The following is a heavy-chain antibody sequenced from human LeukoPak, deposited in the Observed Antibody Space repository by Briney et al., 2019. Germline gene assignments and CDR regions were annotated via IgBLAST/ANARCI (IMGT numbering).Heavy chain of an antibody. D-gene: IGHD2-15*01. J-gene: IGHJ6*03. Sequence: GGSLRLSCAASGFTFSSYGMHRVRQAPGKGLEWVAFIRYDGSNKYYADSVKGRFTISRDNSKNTLYLQMNSLRAEDTAVYYCAKQGIVVVVAAKPSYYYYYMDVWGKGTTVTISS. V-gene: IGHV3-30*02. CDR2: IRYDGSNK. CDR1: GFTFSSYG. CDR3: AKQGIVVVVAAKPSYYYYYMDV.